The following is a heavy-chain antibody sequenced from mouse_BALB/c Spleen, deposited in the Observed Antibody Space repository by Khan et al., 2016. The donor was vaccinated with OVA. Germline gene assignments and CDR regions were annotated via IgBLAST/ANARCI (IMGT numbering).Heavy chain of an antibody. Sequence: QMQLEESGPGLVAPSQSLSITCTISGFSLTNYGVHWVRQPPGKGLEWLVVIWNDGNTAYNSALKSGLTISKDNSKSQVFLKMNSLQTDDTAMYFCARQPYYHYNIMDYWGQGTSVTVSS. CDR3: ARQPYYHYNIMDY. D-gene: IGHD2-10*01. V-gene: IGHV2-6-1*01. J-gene: IGHJ4*01. CDR2: IWNDGNT. CDR1: GFSLTNYG.